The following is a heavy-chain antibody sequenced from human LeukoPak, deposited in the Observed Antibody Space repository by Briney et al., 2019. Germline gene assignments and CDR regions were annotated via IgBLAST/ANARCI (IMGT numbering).Heavy chain of an antibody. J-gene: IGHJ4*02. CDR3: AGGLRYFDWLDYFDY. V-gene: IGHV4-61*02. D-gene: IGHD3-9*01. CDR1: GGSISSGSYY. Sequence: SETLSLTCTVSGGSISSGSYYWSWIRQPAGKGLEWIGRIYTSGSTNYNPSLKSRVTISVDTSKNQFSLKLSSVTAADTAVYYCAGGLRYFDWLDYFDYWGQGTLVTVSS. CDR2: IYTSGST.